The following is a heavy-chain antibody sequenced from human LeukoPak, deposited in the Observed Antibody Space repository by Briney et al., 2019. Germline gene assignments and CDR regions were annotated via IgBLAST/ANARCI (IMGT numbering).Heavy chain of an antibody. V-gene: IGHV1-69*04. Sequence: SVKLSCKASGGTVSSYAISWVRQAPGHGLEWMGRIMPILGIANYAQKFQGRVTITADKSTSTAYMELSSLRSEDTAVYYCARGNYGDEEFYFDYWGQGTLVTVSS. CDR1: GGTVSSYA. J-gene: IGHJ4*02. D-gene: IGHD4-17*01. CDR2: IMPILGIA. CDR3: ARGNYGDEEFYFDY.